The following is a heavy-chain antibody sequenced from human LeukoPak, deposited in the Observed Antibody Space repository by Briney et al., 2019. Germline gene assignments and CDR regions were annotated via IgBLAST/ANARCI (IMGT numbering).Heavy chain of an antibody. D-gene: IGHD1-26*01. V-gene: IGHV1-69*05. Sequence: GASVKVSCKASGGTFGSYAISWVRQAPGQGLEWMGGIIPIFGTANYAQKFQGRVTITTDESTSTAYMELSSLRSEDTAVYYCASLGPSGSYYGGFDYWGQGTLVTVSS. CDR3: ASLGPSGSYYGGFDY. CDR2: IIPIFGTA. CDR1: GGTFGSYA. J-gene: IGHJ4*02.